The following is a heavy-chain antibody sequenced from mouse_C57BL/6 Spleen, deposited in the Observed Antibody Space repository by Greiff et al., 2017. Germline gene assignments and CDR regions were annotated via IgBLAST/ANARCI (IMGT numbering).Heavy chain of an antibody. J-gene: IGHJ4*01. CDR1: GFSLTSYG. D-gene: IGHD1-1*01. Sequence: VQLQESGPGLVQPSQSLSITCTVSGFSLTSYGVHWVRQSPGKGLEWLGVIWSGGSTDYNAAFISRLSISKDNSESQVFFKMNSLQADDTAIYYCASPYYYGSSYDGYYAMDYWGQGTSVTVSS. V-gene: IGHV2-2*01. CDR2: IWSGGST. CDR3: ASPYYYGSSYDGYYAMDY.